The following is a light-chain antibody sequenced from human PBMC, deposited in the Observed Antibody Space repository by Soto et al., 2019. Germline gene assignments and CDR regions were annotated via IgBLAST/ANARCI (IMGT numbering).Light chain of an antibody. J-gene: IGKJ2*01. CDR2: DTS. V-gene: IGKV3-11*01. Sequence: EIVLTQSPATLSLSPGEITPPSCRASPSVSNYLALYQQKTGQAPQPPIYDTSNRATGIPARSSGNRSGTAFTITISSLEPEDFAVNYCQQRSNWPPYTFRRGIKPVIK. CDR3: QQRSNWPPYT. CDR1: PSVSNY.